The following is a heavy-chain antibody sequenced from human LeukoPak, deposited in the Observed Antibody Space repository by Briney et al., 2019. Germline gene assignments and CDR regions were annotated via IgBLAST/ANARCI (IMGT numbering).Heavy chain of an antibody. CDR1: GGSISSGGYY. D-gene: IGHD1-26*01. CDR3: ARTSGSYFYYYGMDV. CDR2: IYYSGST. J-gene: IGHJ6*02. V-gene: IGHV4-31*03. Sequence: SQTLSLTCTVSGGSISSGGYYWSWIRQHPGKGLEWIGYIYYSGSTYYNPSLKSRVTISVDTSKNQFSLKLSSVTAADTAVYYCARTSGSYFYYYGMDVWGQGTTVTVSS.